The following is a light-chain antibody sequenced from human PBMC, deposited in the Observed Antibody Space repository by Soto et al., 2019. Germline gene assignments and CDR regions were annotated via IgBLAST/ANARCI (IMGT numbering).Light chain of an antibody. CDR1: QSVSSSY. CDR3: QQYDSSPPIT. CDR2: GAS. J-gene: IGKJ5*01. V-gene: IGKV3-20*01. Sequence: EIVLTQSPGTLSLSPGERATLSCRASQSVSSSYLAWYQQKPGQAPRLLIYGASSRATGIPGRFSGSGSGTDFTLTISRLEPEDFAVYYCQQYDSSPPITFGQGTRLEIK.